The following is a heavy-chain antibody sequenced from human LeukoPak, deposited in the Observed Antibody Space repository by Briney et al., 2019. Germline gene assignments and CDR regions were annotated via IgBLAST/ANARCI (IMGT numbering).Heavy chain of an antibody. V-gene: IGHV3-74*01. D-gene: IGHD2-2*01. CDR2: ISSDGSQT. CDR3: ARDTAMRSDY. Sequence: GSLRLSCAASGFTFSSYWIHWVRQAPGKGLVWVSCISSDGSQTRYADSVKGRFTVSRDNAKNTLYLQMNSLRAEDTAVYYCARDTAMRSDYWGQGTLVTVSP. CDR1: GFTFSSYW. J-gene: IGHJ4*02.